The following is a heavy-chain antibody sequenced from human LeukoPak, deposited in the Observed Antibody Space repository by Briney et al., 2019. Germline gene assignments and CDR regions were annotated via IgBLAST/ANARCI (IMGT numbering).Heavy chain of an antibody. CDR1: GYTFTGYY. Sequence: ASVKVSCKASGYTFTGYYMHWVRQAPGQGLEWMGWINPNSGGTNYAQKFQGRVTMTRDTSISTAYMELSSVRSKDTAVYYCARSRLYDSSGYLRPFDAFDIWGQGTMVTVSS. CDR3: ARSRLYDSSGYLRPFDAFDI. V-gene: IGHV1-2*02. D-gene: IGHD3-22*01. J-gene: IGHJ3*02. CDR2: INPNSGGT.